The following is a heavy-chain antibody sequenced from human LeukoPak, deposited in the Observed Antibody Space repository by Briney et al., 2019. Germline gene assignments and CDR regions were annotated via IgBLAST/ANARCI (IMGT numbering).Heavy chain of an antibody. CDR3: ARDTYRFFDL. V-gene: IGHV3-7*01. CDR2: IKEDGSDK. J-gene: IGHJ2*01. CDR1: GFTFNTYW. Sequence: PGGSLRLSCTASGFTFNTYWMGWVRQAPGKGLEWVADIKEDGSDKYSVDSVKGRFTISRDNTKNSLYLHMDSLRAEDTVVYYCARDTYRFFDLWGRGTLVTVSS.